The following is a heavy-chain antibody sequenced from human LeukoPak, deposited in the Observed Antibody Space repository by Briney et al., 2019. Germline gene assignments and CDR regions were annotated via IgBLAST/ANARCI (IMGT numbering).Heavy chain of an antibody. V-gene: IGHV1-2*02. Sequence: RASVKVSCKPSGYTFTGYYIHWVRQAPGQGLEWMGWINPSSGGTNYPQNFQGRVTMTRDTSLSTAYMEVSGLRSDDTAVYYCARGVVAATFYYYMDVWGKGTTVTVSS. CDR1: GYTFTGYY. CDR2: INPSSGGT. D-gene: IGHD2-15*01. J-gene: IGHJ6*03. CDR3: ARGVVAATFYYYMDV.